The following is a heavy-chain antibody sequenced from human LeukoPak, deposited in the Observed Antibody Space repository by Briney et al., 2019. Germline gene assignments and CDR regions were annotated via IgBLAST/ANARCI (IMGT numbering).Heavy chain of an antibody. J-gene: IGHJ5*02. Sequence: PGGSLQLSCAASGFKFDDYGMGWVRPGPGKGLEWVCDINWNGAWTGYADSVKGRFTISRDNAKNSLYLQMNSLRAEDTALYYCAGYYYDSSRGFDLWGQGTLVTVSA. V-gene: IGHV3-20*04. D-gene: IGHD3-22*01. CDR1: GFKFDDYG. CDR3: AGYYYDSSRGFDL. CDR2: INWNGAWT.